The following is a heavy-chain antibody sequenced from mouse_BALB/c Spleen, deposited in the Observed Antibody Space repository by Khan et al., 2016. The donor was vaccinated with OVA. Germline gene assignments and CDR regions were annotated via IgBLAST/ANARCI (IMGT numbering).Heavy chain of an antibody. CDR3: TRLSCYYDSEGFAY. D-gene: IGHD1-1*01. J-gene: IGHJ3*01. CDR1: GFTFSTYG. Sequence: EVELVESGGDLVKSGGSLKLSCAASGFTFSTYGMSWVRQAPDKRLEWVAIVSTGGSYTYYPDSVKGRFTIFRDNVKNTSYLQMSGLRSEDTAMFYCTRLSCYYDSEGFAYWGQGTLVTISA. CDR2: VSTGGSYT. V-gene: IGHV5-6*01.